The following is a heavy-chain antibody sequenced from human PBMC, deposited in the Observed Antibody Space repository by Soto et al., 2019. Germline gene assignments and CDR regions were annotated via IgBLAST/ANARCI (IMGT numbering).Heavy chain of an antibody. J-gene: IGHJ4*02. CDR3: GGYGTSGDC. Sequence: PWGSLRLSCPASGLNFRMYEMHWVRKAPGKGLEWVSYISISGLTTYYADFAEGRLTISRDNAKDSLYLQLNSLRVGDTAVYYWGGYGTSGDCWGLGTQVSVSA. D-gene: IGHD6-25*01. CDR1: GLNFRMYE. CDR2: ISISGLTT. V-gene: IGHV3-48*03.